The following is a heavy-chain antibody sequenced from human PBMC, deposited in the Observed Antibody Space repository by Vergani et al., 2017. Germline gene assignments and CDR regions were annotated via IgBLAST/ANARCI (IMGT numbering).Heavy chain of an antibody. CDR3: SRGSCLGGSCYKPLFDY. CDR1: GGSINSHNYY. D-gene: IGHD2-15*01. Sequence: QVQLQESGPGLVKPSQTLSLTCTVSGGSINSHNYYWSWIRQPAGKGLEWIGRIHTSGSTNYNPSLKSRVTMSEDPAKNQFSLDLTSVTAAETAVYFCSRGSCLGGSCYKPLFDYWVQGILVAVSS. CDR2: IHTSGST. J-gene: IGHJ4*02. V-gene: IGHV4-61*02.